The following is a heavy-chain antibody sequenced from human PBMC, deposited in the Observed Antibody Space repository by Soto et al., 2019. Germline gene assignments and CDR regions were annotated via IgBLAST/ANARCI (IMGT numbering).Heavy chain of an antibody. CDR1: GFTFSGYG. D-gene: IGHD6-25*01. CDR2: ISYDGSNK. Sequence: QVQLVESGGGVVQPGRSLRLSCAASGFTFSGYGMNWVRQAPGKGLEWVAVISYDGSNKYYADSVKGRFTISRDKSKNTLYLQMNSLRAEDTAVYYCAKDRRPNYYYGMEVWGQGTTVTVSS. J-gene: IGHJ6*02. V-gene: IGHV3-30*18. CDR3: AKDRRPNYYYGMEV.